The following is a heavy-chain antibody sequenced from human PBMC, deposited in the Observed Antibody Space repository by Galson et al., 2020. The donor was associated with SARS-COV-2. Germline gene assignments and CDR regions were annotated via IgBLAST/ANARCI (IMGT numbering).Heavy chain of an antibody. CDR1: GGSISSSSYY. V-gene: IGHV4-39*07. J-gene: IGHJ3*02. Sequence: ASETLSLTCTVSGGSISSSSYYWGWIRQPPGKGLEWIGSIYYSGSTYYNPSLKSRVTISVDTSKNQFSLKLSSVTAADTAVYYCARVLLWFGEFSLDAFDIWGQWTMVTVSS. D-gene: IGHD3-10*01. CDR2: IYYSGST. CDR3: ARVLLWFGEFSLDAFDI.